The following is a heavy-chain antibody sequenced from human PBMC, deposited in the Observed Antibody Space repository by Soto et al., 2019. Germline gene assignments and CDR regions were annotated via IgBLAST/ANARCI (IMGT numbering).Heavy chain of an antibody. V-gene: IGHV3-48*02. CDR2: ISSSSSTI. CDR1: GFIFSSYS. CDR3: ARDGVLWFGEAAFDY. Sequence: EVQLVESGGGLVQPGGSLRLSCAASGFIFSSYSMNWVRQAPGKGLEWVSYISSSSSTIYYADSVKGRFTISRDNAKNSLYLQMNSLRDEDTAVYYCARDGVLWFGEAAFDYWGQGTLVTVSS. D-gene: IGHD3-10*01. J-gene: IGHJ4*02.